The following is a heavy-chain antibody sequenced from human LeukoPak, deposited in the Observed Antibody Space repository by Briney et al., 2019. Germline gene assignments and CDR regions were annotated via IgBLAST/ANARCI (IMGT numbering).Heavy chain of an antibody. CDR3: ARDLRTGDYFDY. Sequence: GGSLRLSCAASGFTVSSNYMSWVRQAPGKGLEWVSVIYSGGSTYYADSVKGRFTISRDNSKNTLYLQMNSLRAEDTAVYYCARDLRTGDYFDYWGQGTLVTVSS. V-gene: IGHV3-66*01. CDR2: IYSGGST. J-gene: IGHJ4*02. D-gene: IGHD3/OR15-3a*01. CDR1: GFTVSSNY.